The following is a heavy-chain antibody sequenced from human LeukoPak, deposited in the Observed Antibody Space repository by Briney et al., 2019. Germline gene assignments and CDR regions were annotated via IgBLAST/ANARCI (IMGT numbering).Heavy chain of an antibody. CDR3: ARSGTKTNGFDY. V-gene: IGHV4-59*01. CDR2: IYYSGST. Sequence: SETLTLTCTVSGGSISTYYWSWIRQPPGKGLEWIGYIYYSGSTNYSPSLQSRVTISVDTSRNQFSLRLSSVTAADTAMYYCARSGTKTNGFDYWGQGTLVTVSS. J-gene: IGHJ4*02. CDR1: GGSISTYY. D-gene: IGHD2-8*01.